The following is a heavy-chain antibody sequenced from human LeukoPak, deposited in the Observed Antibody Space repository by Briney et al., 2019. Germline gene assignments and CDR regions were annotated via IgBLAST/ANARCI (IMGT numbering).Heavy chain of an antibody. J-gene: IGHJ6*03. V-gene: IGHV1-46*01. CDR3: ARVSLIAARYYYYYMDV. D-gene: IGHD2/OR15-2a*01. Sequence: GASVKVSCKASGYTFTSYYMHWVRQAPGQGLEWMGIINPSGGSTSYAQKFQGRVTMTRDTSTSTVYMELSSLRSEDTAVYYCARVSLIAARYYYYYMDVWGKGTTVTISS. CDR2: INPSGGST. CDR1: GYTFTSYY.